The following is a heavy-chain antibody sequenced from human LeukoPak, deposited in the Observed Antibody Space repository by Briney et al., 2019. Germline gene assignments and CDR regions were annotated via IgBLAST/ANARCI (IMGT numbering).Heavy chain of an antibody. Sequence: AGGSLRLSCAASGFTFSDYYMSWIRQAPGKGLEWVANIKQDGSEKNYVDSLKGRFTISRDNAKNSLYLQMNSLRVEDTAVYYCAGGSGWLIDYWGQGTLVTVSS. V-gene: IGHV3-7*01. CDR2: IKQDGSEK. J-gene: IGHJ4*02. CDR3: AGGSGWLIDY. CDR1: GFTFSDYY. D-gene: IGHD5-12*01.